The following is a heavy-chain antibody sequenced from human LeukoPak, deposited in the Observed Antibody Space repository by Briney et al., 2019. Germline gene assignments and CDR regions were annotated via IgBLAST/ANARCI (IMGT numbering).Heavy chain of an antibody. D-gene: IGHD3-10*01. CDR3: ARHPRVLLWFGSRERNPYYFDY. V-gene: IGHV4-39*01. Sequence: PSETLSLTCTVSGGSISSSSYYWGWIRQPPGKGLEWIGRIYTSGSTNYNPSLKSRVTISVDTSKNQFSLKLSSVTAADTAVYYRARHPRVLLWFGSRERNPYYFDYWGQRTLVTVSS. CDR2: IYTSGST. CDR1: GGSISSSSYY. J-gene: IGHJ4*02.